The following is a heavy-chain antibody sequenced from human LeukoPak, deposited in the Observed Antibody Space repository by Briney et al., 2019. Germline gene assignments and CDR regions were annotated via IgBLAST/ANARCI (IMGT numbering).Heavy chain of an antibody. CDR2: IYYSGST. D-gene: IGHD3-10*01. CDR1: GGSIGSGDYY. J-gene: IGHJ4*02. CDR3: AKDLPFTMVRGGLFDY. V-gene: IGHV4-30-4*01. Sequence: SSQTLSLTCTVSGGSIGSGDYYWSWIRQPPGKGLEWIGSIYYSGSTYYNPSLKSRVTISVDTSKNQFSLKLSSVTAADTAVYYCAKDLPFTMVRGGLFDYWGQGTLVTVSS.